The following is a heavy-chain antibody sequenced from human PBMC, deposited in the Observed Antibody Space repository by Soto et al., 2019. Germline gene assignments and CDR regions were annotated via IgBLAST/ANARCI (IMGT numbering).Heavy chain of an antibody. CDR2: ISYDGSNK. CDR3: ARGEVAVRGVSDY. J-gene: IGHJ4*02. D-gene: IGHD3-10*01. V-gene: IGHV3-30-3*01. Sequence: QVQLVESGGGVVQPGRSLRLSCAASGFTFSSYAMHWVRQAPGKGLEWVAVISYDGSNKYYADSVKGRFTISRDNSKNTLYLQMNSLRAEDTAVYYCARGEVAVRGVSDYWGQGTLVTVSP. CDR1: GFTFSSYA.